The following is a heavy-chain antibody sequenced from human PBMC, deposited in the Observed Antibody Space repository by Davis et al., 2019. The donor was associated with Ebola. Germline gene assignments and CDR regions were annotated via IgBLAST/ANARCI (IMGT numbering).Heavy chain of an antibody. D-gene: IGHD4-17*01. Sequence: GESLKISCAASGFTFSSYGMHWVRQAPGKGLEWVAVISYDGSNKYYADSVKGRFTISRDNSKNTLYLQMNSLRAEDTAVYYCGKATVITGDYWGQGTLVTVSS. CDR3: GKATVITGDY. CDR2: ISYDGSNK. CDR1: GFTFSSYG. V-gene: IGHV3-30*03. J-gene: IGHJ4*02.